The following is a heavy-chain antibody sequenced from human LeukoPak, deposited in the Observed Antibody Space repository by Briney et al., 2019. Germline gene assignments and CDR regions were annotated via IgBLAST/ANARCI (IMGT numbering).Heavy chain of an antibody. CDR3: ARGLGTYWGKDFLNWFDP. J-gene: IGHJ5*02. Sequence: VASVKVSCKASEYTFTTFDINWVRQATGQGLEWMGWINPNNGNTGFAQKFQGRVTMTRNISLSTAYMELTSLKSEDTAVYYCARGLGTYWGKDFLNWFDPWGQGTLVTVSS. V-gene: IGHV1-8*01. CDR1: EYTFTTFD. CDR2: INPNNGNT. D-gene: IGHD3-16*01.